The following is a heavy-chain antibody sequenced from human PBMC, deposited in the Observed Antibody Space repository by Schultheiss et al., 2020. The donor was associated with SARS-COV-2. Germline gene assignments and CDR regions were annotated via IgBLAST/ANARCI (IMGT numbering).Heavy chain of an antibody. J-gene: IGHJ6*02. CDR2: ISGSGGST. D-gene: IGHD6-13*01. V-gene: IGHV3-23*01. CDR3: AKVAQYSSSWYTDYYYYYGMDV. Sequence: GGSLRLSCAASEFSFSSFSMSWVRQTPEKGLDWVSGISGSGGSTYYTDSVKGRFTISRDNSKNTLYLQMNSLRAEDTAVYYCAKVAQYSSSWYTDYYYYYGMDVWGQGTTVTVSS. CDR1: EFSFSSFS.